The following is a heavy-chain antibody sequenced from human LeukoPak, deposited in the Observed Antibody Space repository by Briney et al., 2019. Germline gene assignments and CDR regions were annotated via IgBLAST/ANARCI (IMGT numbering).Heavy chain of an antibody. D-gene: IGHD3-9*01. CDR2: IRGDNGNT. CDR3: ARVDLLTGYYFFDY. V-gene: IGHV1-18*01. Sequence: ASVKVSCKASGGTFSSYAISWVRQAPGQGLEWVGWIRGDNGNTNYAQKLQGRVTMTTDTSTSTAYMELRSLGSDETAVYYCARVDLLTGYYFFDYWGQGTLVTVSS. CDR1: GGTFSSYA. J-gene: IGHJ4*02.